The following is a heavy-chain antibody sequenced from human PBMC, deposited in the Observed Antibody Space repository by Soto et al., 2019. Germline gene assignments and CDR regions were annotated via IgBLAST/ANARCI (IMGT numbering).Heavy chain of an antibody. J-gene: IGHJ4*02. D-gene: IGHD2-15*01. V-gene: IGHV3-30-3*01. Sequence: GGSLRLSCAASGFSFGGYSMHWVRQAPGKGLEWVAVISHDGSTTFYADSVKGRFTIARDNSKSTLSLQMNSLGPEDTAVYYCARDKGRSPLDYWGQGTLVTVSS. CDR2: ISHDGSTT. CDR3: ARDKGRSPLDY. CDR1: GFSFGGYS.